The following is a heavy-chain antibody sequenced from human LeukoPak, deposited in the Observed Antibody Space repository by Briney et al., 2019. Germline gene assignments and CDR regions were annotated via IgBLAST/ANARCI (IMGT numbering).Heavy chain of an antibody. CDR1: GGSISSYY. J-gene: IGHJ4*02. CDR2: FYYSGNT. V-gene: IGHV4-59*01. D-gene: IGHD1-26*01. CDR3: ARDVGATPGYFDY. Sequence: PSETLSLTCTVSGGSISSYYWNWIRQPPGKGLEWIAYFYYSGNTNYNPSLKSRVTISVDTSKNQFSLKLSSVTAADTAVYYCARDVGATPGYFDYWGQGTLVTVSS.